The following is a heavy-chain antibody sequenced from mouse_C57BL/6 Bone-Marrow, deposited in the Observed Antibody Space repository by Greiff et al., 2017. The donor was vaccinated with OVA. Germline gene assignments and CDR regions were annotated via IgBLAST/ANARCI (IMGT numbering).Heavy chain of an antibody. CDR2: IWRGGST. Sequence: QVQLQQSGPGLVQPSQSLSITCTVSGFSLTSYGVHWVRQSPGKGLEWLGVIWRGGSTDYNAALMSRLSITKDNSKSQVFFKMNSLQADDTAIYYCAKNDYSGAMDYWGQGTSVTVSS. CDR3: AKNDYSGAMDY. CDR1: GFSLTSYG. D-gene: IGHD2-12*01. V-gene: IGHV2-5*01. J-gene: IGHJ4*01.